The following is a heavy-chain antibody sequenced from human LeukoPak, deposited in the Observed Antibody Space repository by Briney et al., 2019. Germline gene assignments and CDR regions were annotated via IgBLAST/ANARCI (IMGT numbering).Heavy chain of an antibody. CDR2: IYHSGST. Sequence: SETLSLTCAVSGYSISSGYYWGWIRQPPGQGLEWIGSIYHSGSTYYIPSLKSRVTISVDTSKNQFSLKLSSVTAADTAVYYCARGLGYCSSTSCYVGIFDYWGQGTLVTASS. J-gene: IGHJ4*02. D-gene: IGHD2-2*01. V-gene: IGHV4-38-2*01. CDR1: GYSISSGYY. CDR3: ARGLGYCSSTSCYVGIFDY.